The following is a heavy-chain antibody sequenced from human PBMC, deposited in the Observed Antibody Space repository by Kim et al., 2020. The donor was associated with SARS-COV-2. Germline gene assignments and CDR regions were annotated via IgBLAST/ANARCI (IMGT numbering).Heavy chain of an antibody. J-gene: IGHJ3*02. CDR3: AKDTESWQQLRDDDFDI. V-gene: IGHV3-23*01. CDR1: GFTFSSYA. D-gene: IGHD6-13*01. Sequence: GGSLRLSCAASGFTFSSYAMSWVRQAPGKGLEWVSAISGSGGSTYYADSVKGRFTISRDNSKNTLYLQMNSLRAEDTAVYYCAKDTESWQQLRDDDFDIWSQGTMVTVSS. CDR2: ISGSGGST.